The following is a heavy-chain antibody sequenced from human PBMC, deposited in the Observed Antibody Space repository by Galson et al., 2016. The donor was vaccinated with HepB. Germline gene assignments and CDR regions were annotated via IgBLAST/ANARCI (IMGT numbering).Heavy chain of an antibody. J-gene: IGHJ4*02. CDR3: VSGRTGSVFDY. D-gene: IGHD1-26*01. CDR1: GLTFSNAW. V-gene: IGHV3-15*01. CDR2: LTSYTEGGIT. Sequence: SLRLSCAASGLTFSNAWMSWVRQAPGKGLEWVGRLTSYTEGGITDYAAPVKGRITISRDDSKHLMFLQMTSLKIEDTAVYFCVSGRTGSVFDYWGQGILVTVSS.